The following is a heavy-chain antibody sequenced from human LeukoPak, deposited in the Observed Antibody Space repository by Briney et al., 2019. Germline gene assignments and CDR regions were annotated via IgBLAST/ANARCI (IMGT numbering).Heavy chain of an antibody. V-gene: IGHV1-3*01. CDR2: INAGNGNT. D-gene: IGHD6-13*01. CDR1: GYTFTSYA. CDR3: ARDLPGYSSSWYTGNWFDP. Sequence: ASVKVSCKASGYTFTSYAMHWVRQAPGQRLEWMGWINAGNGNTKYSQKFQGRVTITRDTSASTAYMELSSLRSEDTAVYYCARDLPGYSSSWYTGNWFDPWGQGTLVTVSS. J-gene: IGHJ5*02.